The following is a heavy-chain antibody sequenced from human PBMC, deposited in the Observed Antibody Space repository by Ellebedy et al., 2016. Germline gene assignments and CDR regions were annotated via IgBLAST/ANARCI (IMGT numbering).Heavy chain of an antibody. J-gene: IGHJ4*02. CDR2: INHSGSA. CDR1: GGSISGYS. Sequence: SETLSLTCAVYGGSISGYSWNWIRQPPGKGLEWIGEINHSGSANYNPSLKSRVTISADTSKKQFSLRLSSVTAADTAVYYCARDWGRQYSYGYELYYFDYWGQGTLVTVSS. D-gene: IGHD5-18*01. V-gene: IGHV4-34*01. CDR3: ARDWGRQYSYGYELYYFDY.